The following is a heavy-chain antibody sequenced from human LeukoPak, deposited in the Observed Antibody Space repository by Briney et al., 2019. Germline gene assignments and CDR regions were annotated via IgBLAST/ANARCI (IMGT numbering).Heavy chain of an antibody. J-gene: IGHJ4*02. Sequence: GGSLRLSCTASGVTFGDYAMSWVRQAPGKGLEWVGFIRSKAYGGTAEYAASVKGRFTISRDDSKSIAYLQMDSLRAEDTAVYYCARGHYYGSGTSSVWGQGTLVTVSS. CDR3: ARGHYYGSGTSSV. V-gene: IGHV3-49*04. D-gene: IGHD3-10*01. CDR1: GVTFGDYA. CDR2: IRSKAYGGTA.